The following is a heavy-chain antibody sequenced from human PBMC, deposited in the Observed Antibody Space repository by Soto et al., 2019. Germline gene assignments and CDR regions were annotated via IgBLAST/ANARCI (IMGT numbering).Heavy chain of an antibody. CDR3: ARPSSYYDFWSGYYEQLDV. CDR1: GYSFTSYW. Sequence: GESLKISCKGSGYSFTSYWIGWVRQMPGKGLEWMGIIYPGDPDTRYSPSFQGQVTISADKSISTAYLQWSSLKASDTAMYYCARPSSYYDFWSGYYEQLDVWGKGTTVTVSS. V-gene: IGHV5-51*01. CDR2: IYPGDPDT. D-gene: IGHD3-3*01. J-gene: IGHJ6*04.